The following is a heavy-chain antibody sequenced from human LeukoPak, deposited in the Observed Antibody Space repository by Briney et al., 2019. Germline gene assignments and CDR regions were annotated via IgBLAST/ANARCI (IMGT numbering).Heavy chain of an antibody. D-gene: IGHD6-13*01. V-gene: IGHV4-34*01. CDR3: ARRRSSWYGPPRGYYYYGMDV. CDR1: GGSFSGYY. CDR2: INHSGST. J-gene: IGHJ6*02. Sequence: SETLSLTCAVYGGSFSGYYWSWIRQPPGKGLEWIGEINHSGSTNYNPSLKSRVTISVDTSKNQFSLKLSSVTAADTAVYYCARRRSSWYGPPRGYYYYGMDVWGQGTTVTVSS.